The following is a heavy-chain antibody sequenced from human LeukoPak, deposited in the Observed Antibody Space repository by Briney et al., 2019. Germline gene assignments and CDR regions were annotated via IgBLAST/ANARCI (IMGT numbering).Heavy chain of an antibody. J-gene: IGHJ4*02. CDR1: GGSFSGYY. CDR3: ARGLQLWFD. V-gene: IGHV4-34*01. Sequence: PSETLSLTCAVYGGSFSGYYWSWIRQPPGKGLEWIGEINHSGSTNYNPSLKSRVTISLDTSKNQFSLKLSSVTAADTAVYYCARGLQLWFDWGQGTLVTVSS. D-gene: IGHD5-18*01. CDR2: INHSGST.